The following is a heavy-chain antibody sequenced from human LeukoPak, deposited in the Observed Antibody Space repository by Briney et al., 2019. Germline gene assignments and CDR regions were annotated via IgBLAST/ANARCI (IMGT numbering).Heavy chain of an antibody. J-gene: IGHJ6*02. V-gene: IGHV4-34*01. CDR3: ARLSSYSSGWYDYYYGMDV. CDR1: GGSFSGYY. Sequence: PSETLSLTCAVYGGSFSGYYWSWIRQPPGKGLEWIGEINHSGSTNYNPSLKSRVTISVDTSKNQFSLKLSSVTAADTAVYYCARLSSYSSGWYDYYYGMDVWGQGTTVTVSS. D-gene: IGHD6-19*01. CDR2: INHSGST.